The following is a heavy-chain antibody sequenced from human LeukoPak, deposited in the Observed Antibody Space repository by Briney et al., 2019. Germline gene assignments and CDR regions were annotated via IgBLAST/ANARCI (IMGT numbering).Heavy chain of an antibody. CDR1: GYTFTSYG. CDR2: ISAYNGNT. J-gene: IGHJ3*02. V-gene: IGHV1-18*01. D-gene: IGHD2-15*01. Sequence: ASVKVSCKASGYTFTSYGISWVRQAPGQGLEWMGWISAYNGNTNYAQKLQGRVTMTTDTSTSTAYMELRSLRSDDTAVYYCARDAVRYCSGGSCYSKAFDIWGQGTMVTVSS. CDR3: ARDAVRYCSGGSCYSKAFDI.